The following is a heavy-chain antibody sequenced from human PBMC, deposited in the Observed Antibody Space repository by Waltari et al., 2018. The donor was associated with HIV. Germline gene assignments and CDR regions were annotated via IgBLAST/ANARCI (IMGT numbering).Heavy chain of an antibody. CDR3: AKDGGRYGILPGYFYY. D-gene: IGHD3-9*01. CDR2: ISSRGGGT. Sequence: EVQLVESGGGLVHPGGYWGMDCAASGFTFITYAFRWVRQAPGKGLGWFSAISSRGGGTFYAGSVKGRFTISRDNAKNTLYLQMNSLRVEDTAVYYCAKDGGRYGILPGYFYYWGQGTLVPVSS. V-gene: IGHV3-23*04. J-gene: IGHJ4*02. CDR1: GFTFITYA.